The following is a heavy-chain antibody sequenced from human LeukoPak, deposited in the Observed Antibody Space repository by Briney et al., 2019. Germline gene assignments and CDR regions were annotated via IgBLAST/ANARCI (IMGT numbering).Heavy chain of an antibody. V-gene: IGHV1-18*01. CDR1: GYTFTSYG. D-gene: IGHD3-10*01. Sequence: ASVKVSCKASGYTFTSYGITWVRQAPGQGLEWMGWISGYNGNTNYAQKFQGRVTMTTDTSTSTVYMELRSLRSDDTAVYYCARDPHGGWFDPWGQGTLVTVSS. J-gene: IGHJ5*02. CDR3: ARDPHGGWFDP. CDR2: ISGYNGNT.